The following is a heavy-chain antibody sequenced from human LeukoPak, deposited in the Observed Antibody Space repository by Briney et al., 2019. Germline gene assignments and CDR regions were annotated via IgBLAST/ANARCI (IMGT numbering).Heavy chain of an antibody. CDR3: AHTFPGETSDWYNAEYFHP. CDR2: IYWDDDK. D-gene: IGHD1/OR15-1a*01. J-gene: IGHJ1*01. V-gene: IGHV2-5*02. Sequence: SGPTLVKPTQTLTLTCTFSGFSLSTSGVGVGWIRQPPGKALEWLALIYWDDDKRYSPSLKSRLTITKDTSKNQVVLTMTNMDPVDTATYYCAHTFPGETSDWYNAEYFHPWGQGTLVTVSS. CDR1: GFSLSTSGVG.